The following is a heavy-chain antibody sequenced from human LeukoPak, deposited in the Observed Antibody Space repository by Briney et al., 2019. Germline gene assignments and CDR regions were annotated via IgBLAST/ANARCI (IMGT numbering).Heavy chain of an antibody. J-gene: IGHJ6*03. CDR3: ARAPGWELLPHYYYYYMDV. V-gene: IGHV1-8*03. Sequence: GASVKVSCKASGYTFTSYDINWVRQATGQGLEWMGWMNPNSGNTGYAQKFQGRVTITRNTSISTAYMELSSLRSEDTAVYYCARAPGWELLPHYYYYYMDVWGKGTTVTVSS. CDR1: GYTFTSYD. CDR2: MNPNSGNT. D-gene: IGHD1-26*01.